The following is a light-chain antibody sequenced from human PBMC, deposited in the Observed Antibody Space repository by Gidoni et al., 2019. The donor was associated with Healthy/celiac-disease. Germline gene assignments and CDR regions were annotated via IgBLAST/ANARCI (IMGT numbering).Light chain of an antibody. CDR3: QQRSNWPPLT. CDR2: NAS. J-gene: IGKJ4*02. CDR1: QRGSSY. V-gene: IGKV3-11*01. Sequence: ENVLTQSPATLSLSSGERATLSCRASQRGSSYLAWYQQKPGQAPRLLIYNASNRATGIPARFSGSGSGTDFTLTISCLDPEDFAVYYCQQRSNWPPLTFGGXTKVEIK.